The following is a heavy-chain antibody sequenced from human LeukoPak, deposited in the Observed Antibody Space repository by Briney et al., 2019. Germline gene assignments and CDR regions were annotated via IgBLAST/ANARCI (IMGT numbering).Heavy chain of an antibody. Sequence: SVKLSCKASGGTFSSYAISWVRQAPGQGLEWVGGIIPIFGTANYAQKFQGRFTITADESTSTAYMGLSSLRSEDTAVYYCAINRGITMFRGLIPDAFDIWGQGTMVTVSS. CDR2: IIPIFGTA. D-gene: IGHD3-10*01. V-gene: IGHV1-69*01. CDR1: GGTFSSYA. J-gene: IGHJ3*02. CDR3: AINRGITMFRGLIPDAFDI.